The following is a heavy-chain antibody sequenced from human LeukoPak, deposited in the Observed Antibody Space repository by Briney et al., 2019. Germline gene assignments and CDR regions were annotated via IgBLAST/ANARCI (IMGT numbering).Heavy chain of an antibody. Sequence: SVKVSCKASGGTFSSYAISWVRQAPGQGLEWMGGIIPIFGTANYAQKFQGRVTITTDESTSTAYMELSSLRSEDTAVYYCARNSLAYCGGDGYYTHDYWGQGTLVTVSS. V-gene: IGHV1-69*05. J-gene: IGHJ4*02. CDR2: IIPIFGTA. CDR3: ARNSLAYCGGDGYYTHDY. CDR1: GGTFSSYA. D-gene: IGHD2-21*02.